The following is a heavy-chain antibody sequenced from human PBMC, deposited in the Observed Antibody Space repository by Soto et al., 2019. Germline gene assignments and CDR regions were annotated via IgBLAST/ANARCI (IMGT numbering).Heavy chain of an antibody. CDR3: ARASVPAAHLNYGMDV. Sequence: PSQTLSLTCAISGDSVCSNSGAWNWIRQSPSRGLEWLGRTYYRSKWYNDYAVSVKSRITINPDTSKNQFSLQLNSVTPEDTAVYYCARASVPAAHLNYGMDVWGQGTTVTVSS. V-gene: IGHV6-1*01. CDR1: GDSVCSNSGA. J-gene: IGHJ6*02. D-gene: IGHD2-2*01. CDR2: TYYRSKWYN.